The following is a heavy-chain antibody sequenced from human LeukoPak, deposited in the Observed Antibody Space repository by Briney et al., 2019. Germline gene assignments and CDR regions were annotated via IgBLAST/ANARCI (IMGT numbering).Heavy chain of an antibody. D-gene: IGHD6-19*01. V-gene: IGHV3-23*01. CDR3: AKASIPSGWYSIFDY. CDR2: ISGSGGST. CDR1: GFTFSSYA. Sequence: GGSLRLSCAASGFTFSSYAMSWVRQAPGKGLEWVSAISGSGGSTYYADSVKGRFTISRDNSKSTLYLQMNSLRAEDTAVYYCAKASIPSGWYSIFDYWGQGTLVTVSS. J-gene: IGHJ4*02.